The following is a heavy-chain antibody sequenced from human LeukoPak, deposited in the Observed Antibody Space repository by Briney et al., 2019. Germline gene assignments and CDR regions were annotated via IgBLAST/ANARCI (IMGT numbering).Heavy chain of an antibody. CDR2: IWYDGSNK. V-gene: IGHV3-33*07. CDR1: GFTFIRDG. D-gene: IGHD5-18*01. Sequence: GGALRISWGAAGFTFIRDGMEGGRQAPGKGGGGGGVIWYDGSNKYYADSVKGRFTISRDNSKNTLYLQMNSLRAEDTAVYYCARDKGYNYGYSMDYWGQGTLVTVSS. J-gene: IGHJ4*02. CDR3: ARDKGYNYGYSMDY.